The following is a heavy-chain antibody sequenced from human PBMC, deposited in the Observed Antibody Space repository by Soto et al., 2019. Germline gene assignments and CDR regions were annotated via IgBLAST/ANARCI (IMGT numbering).Heavy chain of an antibody. J-gene: IGHJ4*02. D-gene: IGHD1-1*01. CDR3: ATERQPGGERRVSF. CDR2: INHSGST. V-gene: IGHV4-34*01. Sequence: SETLSLTCAVYGGSFSGYYWSWIRQPPGKGLEWIGEINHSGSTNYNPSLKSRVTISVDTSKNQFSLELSSLRSGDTAVYYCATERQPGGERRVSFWGQGTLVTVSS. CDR1: GGSFSGYY.